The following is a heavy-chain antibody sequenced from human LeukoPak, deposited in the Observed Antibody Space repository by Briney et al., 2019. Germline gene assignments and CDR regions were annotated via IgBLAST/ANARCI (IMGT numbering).Heavy chain of an antibody. D-gene: IGHD3-22*01. Sequence: GGSLRLSCAASGFTFSSYAMSWVRQAPGKGLEWVSVISGSGGNTYYADSVKGRFTISRDNSKNTLYLQMNSLRAEDTAVYYRAKEVSYYDSSGSLDYWGQGALVTVSS. V-gene: IGHV3-23*01. CDR3: AKEVSYYDSSGSLDY. CDR2: ISGSGGNT. J-gene: IGHJ4*02. CDR1: GFTFSSYA.